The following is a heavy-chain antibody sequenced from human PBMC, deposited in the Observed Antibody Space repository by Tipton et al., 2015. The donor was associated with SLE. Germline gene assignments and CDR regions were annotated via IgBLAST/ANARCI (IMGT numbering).Heavy chain of an antibody. CDR3: ARDRDSGSALDVFDI. V-gene: IGHV4-61*02. Sequence: TLSLTCTVPGGSISSGSYYWSWIRQPAGKGLEWIGRIYTSGSTNYNPSLKSRVTISVDTSKNQFSLKLSSVTAADTAVYYCARDRDSGSALDVFDIWGQGTMVTVSS. J-gene: IGHJ3*02. D-gene: IGHD1-26*01. CDR2: IYTSGST. CDR1: GGSISSGSYY.